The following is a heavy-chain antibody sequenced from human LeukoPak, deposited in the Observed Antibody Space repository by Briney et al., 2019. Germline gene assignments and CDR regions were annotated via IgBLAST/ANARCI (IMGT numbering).Heavy chain of an antibody. Sequence: PSETLSLTCTVSGGSISSSTYSWGLIRQPPGKWLEWIASIYYTGSTNYNPSLKSRVTISVDTSKNQFSLKLSSVTAADTAVYYCARSRKYGAVTTYSWFDPWGQGTLVIVSS. J-gene: IGHJ5*02. CDR3: ARSRKYGAVTTYSWFDP. CDR1: GGSISSSTYS. CDR2: IYYTGST. V-gene: IGHV4-39*01. D-gene: IGHD4-17*01.